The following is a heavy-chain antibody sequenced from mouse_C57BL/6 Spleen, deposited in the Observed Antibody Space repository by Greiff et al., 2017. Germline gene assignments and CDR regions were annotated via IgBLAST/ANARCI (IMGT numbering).Heavy chain of an antibody. Sequence: QVQLQQSGAELVRPGTSVKVSCKASGYAFTNYLIEWVKQRPGQGLEWIGVINPGSGGTNYNEKFKGKATLTADKSSSTAYMQLSSLTSEDSAVYFCERAGRPSAMDCWGQGTAATVSS. CDR2: INPGSGGT. V-gene: IGHV1-54*01. J-gene: IGHJ4*01. CDR1: GYAFTNYL. CDR3: ERAGRPSAMDC.